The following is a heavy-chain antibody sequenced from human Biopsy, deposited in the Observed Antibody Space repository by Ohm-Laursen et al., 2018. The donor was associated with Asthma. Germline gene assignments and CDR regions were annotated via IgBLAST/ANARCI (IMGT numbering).Heavy chain of an antibody. J-gene: IGHJ4*02. CDR2: ISYTGNT. CDR1: GGSMSSSSYS. D-gene: IGHD7-27*01. V-gene: IGHV4-39*01. Sequence: SDILSLTCAVSGGSMSSSSYSWGWIRQPPGKGLEWIGSISYTGNTDIPSLRSRVTLSVDTSKNIFSLKLTSVTAADTAVSYCARHWNWGSFFDYWGQGMLVTVSS. CDR3: ARHWNWGSFFDY.